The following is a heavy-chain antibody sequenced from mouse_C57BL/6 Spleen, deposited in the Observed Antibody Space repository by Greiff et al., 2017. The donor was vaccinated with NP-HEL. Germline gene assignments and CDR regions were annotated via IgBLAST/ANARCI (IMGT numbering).Heavy chain of an antibody. CDR1: GYSFTGYY. Sequence: VHVKQSGPELVKPGASVKISCKASGYSFTGYYMNWVKQSPEKSLEWIGEINPSTGGTTYNQKFKAKATLTVDKSSSTAYMQLKSLTSEDSAVYYCARSSKMGAMDYWGQGTSVTVSS. V-gene: IGHV1-42*01. D-gene: IGHD2-3*01. J-gene: IGHJ4*01. CDR3: ARSSKMGAMDY. CDR2: INPSTGGT.